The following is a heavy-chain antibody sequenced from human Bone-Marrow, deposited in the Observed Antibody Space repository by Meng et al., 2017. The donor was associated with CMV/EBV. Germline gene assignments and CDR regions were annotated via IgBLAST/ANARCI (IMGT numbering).Heavy chain of an antibody. V-gene: IGHV4-39*07. Sequence: SETLSLTCTVSGGSISSSSYYWGWIRQPPGKGLEWIGSIYYSGSTYYNPSLKSRVIISADTSMNQFSLKLSSVTAADTAVYYCARRIQLWLRAYYYYGMDVWGQGTTVTVSS. J-gene: IGHJ6*02. CDR3: ARRIQLWLRAYYYYGMDV. CDR1: GGSISSSSYY. CDR2: IYYSGST. D-gene: IGHD5-18*01.